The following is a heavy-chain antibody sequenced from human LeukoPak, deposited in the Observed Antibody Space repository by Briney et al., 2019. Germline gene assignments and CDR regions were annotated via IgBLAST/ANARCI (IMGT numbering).Heavy chain of an antibody. CDR2: IYHSGST. V-gene: IGHV4-30-2*01. D-gene: IGHD1-26*01. J-gene: IGHJ4*02. CDR1: GGSISSGGYS. CDR3: ARSYDY. Sequence: PSETLPLTCAVSGGSISSGGYSWSWIRQPPGKGLEWIGYIYHSGSTYYNPSLKSRVTISVDRSKNQFSLKLSSVTAADPAVYYCARSYDYWGQGTLVTVSS.